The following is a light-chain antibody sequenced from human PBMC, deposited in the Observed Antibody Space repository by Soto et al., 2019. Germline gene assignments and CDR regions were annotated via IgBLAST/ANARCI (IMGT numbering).Light chain of an antibody. CDR3: QQYGTSPPYT. V-gene: IGKV3-20*01. J-gene: IGKJ2*01. Sequence: EIVLTQSPVTLSLSPGERATLSCRASQSVSNSNLAWYQQKTGQAPRLLIYGTSSRATGIPDRFSGSGSGTDFTLTISRLEPEDLAVYYCQQYGTSPPYTFGQGTKLEIK. CDR1: QSVSNSN. CDR2: GTS.